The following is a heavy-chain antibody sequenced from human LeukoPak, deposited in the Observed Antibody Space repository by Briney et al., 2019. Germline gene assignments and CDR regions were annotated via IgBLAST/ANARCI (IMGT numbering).Heavy chain of an antibody. V-gene: IGHV3-48*01. CDR3: ARECRKIVVVPAASRPYNWFDP. CDR1: GFTFSSYS. Sequence: GGSLRLSCAASGFTFSSYSMNWVRQAPGKGLEWVSYISSSSSTIYYADSVKGRFTISRDNAKNSLYLQMNSLRAEDTAVYYCARECRKIVVVPAASRPYNWFDPWGQGTLVTVSS. J-gene: IGHJ5*02. CDR2: ISSSSSTI. D-gene: IGHD2-2*01.